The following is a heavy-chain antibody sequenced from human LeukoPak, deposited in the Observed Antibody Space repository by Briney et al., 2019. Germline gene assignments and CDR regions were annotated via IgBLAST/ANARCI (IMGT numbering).Heavy chain of an antibody. CDR3: ATYTHWVAGDV. V-gene: IGHV3-7*01. D-gene: IGHD3-16*01. Sequence: GGSLRLSCAASGLTFSETWMSWVRQAPGQGLEWVAAIEEDGSEKDYVDSVKGRFTISRDNAKNSLYLQMNSLRAEDTAVYYCATYTHWVAGDVWGQGTTVSVSS. CDR2: IEEDGSEK. CDR1: GLTFSETW. J-gene: IGHJ6*02.